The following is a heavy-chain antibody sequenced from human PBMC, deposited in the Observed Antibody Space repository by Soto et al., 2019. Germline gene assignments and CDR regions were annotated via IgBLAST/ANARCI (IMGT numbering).Heavy chain of an antibody. CDR3: AKRLYYYDSSGSFDY. V-gene: IGHV3-23*01. J-gene: IGHJ4*02. D-gene: IGHD3-22*01. CDR1: GFTFSSYA. CDR2: LGGSGGST. Sequence: GGSLRLSCAASGFTFSSYAMSWVRQAPGKGLEWVSVLGGSGGSTYYADSVKGRFTISRDNSKNTLYLQMNSLRAEDTAVYYCAKRLYYYDSSGSFDYWGQGTLVTVSS.